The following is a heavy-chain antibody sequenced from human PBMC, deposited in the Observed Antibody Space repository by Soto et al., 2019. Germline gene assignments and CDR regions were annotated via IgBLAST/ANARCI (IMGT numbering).Heavy chain of an antibody. CDR3: AKEGIAVAGTQAAEYFQH. J-gene: IGHJ1*01. D-gene: IGHD6-19*01. CDR1: GFTFSSYG. Sequence: QVQLVESGGGVVQPGRSLRLSCAASGFTFSSYGMHWVRQAPGKGLEWVAVISYDGSNKYYADSVKGRFTISRDNSKNTLYLQMNSLRAEDTAVYYCAKEGIAVAGTQAAEYFQHWGQGTLVTVSS. CDR2: ISYDGSNK. V-gene: IGHV3-30*18.